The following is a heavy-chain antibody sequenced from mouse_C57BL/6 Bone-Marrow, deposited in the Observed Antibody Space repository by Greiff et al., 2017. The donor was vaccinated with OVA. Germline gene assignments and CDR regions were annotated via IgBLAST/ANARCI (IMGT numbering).Heavy chain of an antibody. V-gene: IGHV14-4*01. CDR3: TSSWANYYGSSYGDYYAMDY. Sequence: VQLKESGAELVRPGASVKLSCTASGFNIKDDYMHWVKQRPEQGLEWIGWIDPENGDTAYASKFQGKATITADTSSNTAYLQLSSLTSEDTAVYYCTSSWANYYGSSYGDYYAMDYWGQGTSVTVSS. CDR1: GFNIKDDY. CDR2: IDPENGDT. D-gene: IGHD1-1*01. J-gene: IGHJ4*01.